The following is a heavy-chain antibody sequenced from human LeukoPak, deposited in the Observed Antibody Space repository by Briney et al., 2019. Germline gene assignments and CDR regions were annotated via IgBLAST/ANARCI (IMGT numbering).Heavy chain of an antibody. CDR1: GLTFSSYE. V-gene: IGHV3-48*03. D-gene: IGHD5-12*01. CDR3: ARGAKYSGYVY. Sequence: PGGSLRLSCAASGLTFSSYEMNWVRQAPGKGLEWVSYISSSGSTIYYADSVKGRFTISRDNAKNSLYLQMNSLRAEDTAVYYCARGAKYSGYVYWGQGTLVTVSS. J-gene: IGHJ4*02. CDR2: ISSSGSTI.